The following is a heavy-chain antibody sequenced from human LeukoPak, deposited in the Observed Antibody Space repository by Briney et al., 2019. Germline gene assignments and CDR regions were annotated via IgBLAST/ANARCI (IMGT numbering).Heavy chain of an antibody. CDR2: MNPNSGNT. CDR3: ARGGDYYYGMDV. Sequence: ASVKVSCTASGYTFTSYDINWVRQATGQGLEWMGWMNPNSGNTGYAQKFQGRVTMTRNTSISTAYMELSSLRSEDTAVYYCARGGDYYYGMDVWGKGTTVTVSS. J-gene: IGHJ6*04. CDR1: GYTFTSYD. V-gene: IGHV1-8*01.